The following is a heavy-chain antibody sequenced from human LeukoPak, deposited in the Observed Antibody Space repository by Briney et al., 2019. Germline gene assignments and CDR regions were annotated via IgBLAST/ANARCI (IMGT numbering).Heavy chain of an antibody. D-gene: IGHD6-6*01. CDR2: IYHSGST. CDR1: GYSISSGYY. CDR3: ARRRDSSSDAFDI. Sequence: SETLSLTCAVSGYSISSGYYWGWIRQPPGKGLEWIGSIYHSGSTYYNPSLKSRVTISVDTSKNQFSLKLSPVTAADTAVYYCARRRDSSSDAFDIWGQGTMVTVSS. V-gene: IGHV4-38-2*01. J-gene: IGHJ3*02.